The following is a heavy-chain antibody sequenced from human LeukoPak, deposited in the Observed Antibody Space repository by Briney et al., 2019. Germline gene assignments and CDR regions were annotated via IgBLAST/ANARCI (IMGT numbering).Heavy chain of an antibody. CDR3: AKRAVAGTGRGFDI. J-gene: IGHJ3*02. CDR1: GFTFSSYA. D-gene: IGHD6-19*01. Sequence: PGGSLRLSCAASGFTFSSYAMNWARQAPGKGLEWVSLISGSGDSTDYADSVKSRFTISRDNSKNTLYLQINSLRADDTAVYYCAKRAVAGTGRGFDIWGQGTLVTVSS. CDR2: ISGSGDST. V-gene: IGHV3-23*01.